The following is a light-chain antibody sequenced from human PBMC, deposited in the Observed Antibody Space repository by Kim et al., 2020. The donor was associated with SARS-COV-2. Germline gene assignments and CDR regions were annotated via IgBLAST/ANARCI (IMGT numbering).Light chain of an antibody. CDR2: DVS. CDR3: SSYTSSNTLL. V-gene: IGLV2-14*03. Sequence: GQSITITCTGTSTDIGGYNYVSWYQQHPGKVPKFMIYDVSKRPSGVSDRFSGSKSGYTASLTISGLQAEDEADYYCSSYTSSNTLLFGGGTKLTV. J-gene: IGLJ2*01. CDR1: STDIGGYNY.